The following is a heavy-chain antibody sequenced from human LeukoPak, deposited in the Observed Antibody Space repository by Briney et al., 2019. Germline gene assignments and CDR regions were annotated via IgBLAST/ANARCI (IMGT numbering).Heavy chain of an antibody. CDR3: ARAVRYSSSWFDY. CDR1: GGSFSGYY. Sequence: SETLSLTCAVYGGSFSGYYWSWIRQPPGKGLEWIGEINHSGSTNYNPSLKSRVTISVDTSKNQFSLNLSSVTAADTAVYYCARAVRYSSSWFDYWGQGTLVTVSS. D-gene: IGHD6-13*01. CDR2: INHSGST. V-gene: IGHV4-34*01. J-gene: IGHJ4*02.